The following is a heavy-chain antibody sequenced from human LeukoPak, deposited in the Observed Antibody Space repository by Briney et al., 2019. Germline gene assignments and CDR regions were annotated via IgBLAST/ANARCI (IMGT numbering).Heavy chain of an antibody. CDR1: GFTFGSFS. CDR3: AKRSRDSSGWFDC. V-gene: IGHV3-23*01. Sequence: GGSLRLSCAASGFTFGSFSMTWVRQAPGKGLEWVSTISSSGSGTYIYYADSVKGRFTISRDSSKNTLYLLMNSLRAEDTAVYYCAKRSRDSSGWFDCWGQGTLVTVSS. D-gene: IGHD6-19*01. CDR2: ISSSGSGTYI. J-gene: IGHJ4*02.